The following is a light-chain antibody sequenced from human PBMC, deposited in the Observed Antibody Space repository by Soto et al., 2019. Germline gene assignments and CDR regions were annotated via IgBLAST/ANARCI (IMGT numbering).Light chain of an antibody. Sequence: EIVLTQSPGTLSLSPGERATLSCRASQSVSSSYLAWYQQKPGQAPRLLIYGASSRATGIPDRFSGSGSGSDLTLTIRGPDPEDCAVYYCQQYGSSPFTCGQWTRLEIK. CDR3: QQYGSSPFT. V-gene: IGKV3-20*01. CDR1: QSVSSSY. CDR2: GAS. J-gene: IGKJ5*01.